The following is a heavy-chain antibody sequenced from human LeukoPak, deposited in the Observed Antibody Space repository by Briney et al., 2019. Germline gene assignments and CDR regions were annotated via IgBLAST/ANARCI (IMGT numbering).Heavy chain of an antibody. CDR3: ARVYCSGGSCYYFDQ. CDR1: GGSISGYY. V-gene: IGHV4-59*08. CDR2: IYYSGST. D-gene: IGHD2-15*01. J-gene: IGHJ4*02. Sequence: SETLSLTCTVSGGSISGYYYNWIRQPPGKGLEWIGYIYYSGSTSYNPSLKSRVTISVDTSKNQFSLRLSSVTAADTAVYYCARVYCSGGSCYYFDQWGQGTLVTVSS.